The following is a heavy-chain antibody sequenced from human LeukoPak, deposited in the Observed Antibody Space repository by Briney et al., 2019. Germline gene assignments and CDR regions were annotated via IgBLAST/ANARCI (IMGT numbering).Heavy chain of an antibody. J-gene: IGHJ4*02. CDR3: TRRISFRGSDY. D-gene: IGHD2/OR15-2a*01. CDR2: IRTKANGWTP. Sequence: GGSLRLSCTVSGFTFGDYEMTWVRQAPGKGLEWVGFIRTKANGWTPEYAASVKGRFTISRNDFTSIGFLQMNSLTTEDTAVYYCTRRISFRGSDYWGQGTLVSVSS. CDR1: GFTFGDYE. V-gene: IGHV3-49*04.